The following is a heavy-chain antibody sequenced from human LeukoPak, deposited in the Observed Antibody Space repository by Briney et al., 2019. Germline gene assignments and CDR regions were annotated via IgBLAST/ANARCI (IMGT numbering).Heavy chain of an antibody. CDR1: GFTFSDYY. D-gene: IGHD3-22*01. V-gene: IGHV3-11*04. CDR3: ASDDSSGYYWAFDI. Sequence: TGGSLRLSCAASGFTFSDYYMSWIRQAPGKGLEWVSYISSSGSTIYYADSVKGRFTISRDNAKNSLYLQMNSLRAEDTAVYYCASDDSSGYYWAFDIWGQGTMVTVSS. J-gene: IGHJ3*02. CDR2: ISSSGSTI.